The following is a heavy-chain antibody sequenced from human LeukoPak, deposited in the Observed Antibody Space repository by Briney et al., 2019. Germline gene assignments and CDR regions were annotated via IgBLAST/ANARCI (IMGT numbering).Heavy chain of an antibody. D-gene: IGHD3-3*01. V-gene: IGHV1-18*01. CDR3: ARSGGSYDFWSGYPRH. J-gene: IGHJ4*02. CDR2: ISAYNGNT. CDR1: GYTFTSYG. Sequence: ASVKVSCKASGYTFTSYGISWVRQATGQGLEWMGWISAYNGNTNYAQKLQGRVTMTTDTSTSTAYMELRSLRSDDTAVYYCARSGGSYDFWSGYPRHWGQGTLVTVSS.